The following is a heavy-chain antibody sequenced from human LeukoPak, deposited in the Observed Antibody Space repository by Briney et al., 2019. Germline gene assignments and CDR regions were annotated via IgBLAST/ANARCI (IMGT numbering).Heavy chain of an antibody. Sequence: PSETLSLTCTVSGGSISSSSYYWGWIRQPPGKGLEWIGRLYTSGSTNYNPSFKSRVTMSVDTSKNQFSLKLSSVTAADTAVYYCAREEAAAVDDAFDKWGQGTMVTVSS. CDR2: LYTSGST. D-gene: IGHD6-13*01. CDR3: AREEAAAVDDAFDK. CDR1: GGSISSSSYY. V-gene: IGHV4-39*07. J-gene: IGHJ3*02.